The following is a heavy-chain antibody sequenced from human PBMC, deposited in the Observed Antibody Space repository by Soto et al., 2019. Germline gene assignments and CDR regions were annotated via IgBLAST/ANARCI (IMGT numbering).Heavy chain of an antibody. D-gene: IGHD3-22*01. CDR2: ISSSGSII. V-gene: IGHV3-11*01. J-gene: IGHJ4*02. CDR1: GFILSDYD. CDR3: ARELGYYDSSGYFDY. Sequence: QVQLVESGGGLVKPGGSLRLSCAVSGFILSDYDMSWIRQAPGKGLEWVSYISSSGSIIYYADSVKGRFTISRANANKSLYLQMSSLRAEDTAVYYCARELGYYDSSGYFDYWGERNLVTVSS.